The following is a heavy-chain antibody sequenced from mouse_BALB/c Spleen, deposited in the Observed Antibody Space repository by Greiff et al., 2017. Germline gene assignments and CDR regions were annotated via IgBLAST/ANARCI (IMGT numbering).Heavy chain of an antibody. Sequence: DVKLVESGGGLVQPGGSRKLSCAASGFTFSSFGMHWVRQAPEKGLEWVAYISSGSSTIYYADTVKGRFTISRDNPKNTLFLQMTSLRSEDTAMYYCARAPLYGNYEAWFAYWGQGTLVTVSA. CDR1: GFTFSSFG. CDR3: ARAPLYGNYEAWFAY. CDR2: ISSGSSTI. D-gene: IGHD2-1*01. V-gene: IGHV5-17*02. J-gene: IGHJ3*01.